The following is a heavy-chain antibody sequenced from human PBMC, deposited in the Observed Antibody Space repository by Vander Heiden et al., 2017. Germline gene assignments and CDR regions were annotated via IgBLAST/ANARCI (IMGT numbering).Heavy chain of an antibody. CDR3: AKENDWSIVGGITTGVFNS. J-gene: IGHJ5*01. CDR1: GFTFSSYA. V-gene: IGHV3-23*01. CDR2: ISGSGGNT. D-gene: IGHD3-9*01. Sequence: EVQLLESGGGFVQPGGSLRLSCAASGFTFSSYAMSWVRQAPGKGLGWVSVISGSGGNTLYAASVKGRFTISRDNSKNTVYLQMNSLRAEDMAVYYCAKENDWSIVGGITTGVFNSWGQGTLVTVSS.